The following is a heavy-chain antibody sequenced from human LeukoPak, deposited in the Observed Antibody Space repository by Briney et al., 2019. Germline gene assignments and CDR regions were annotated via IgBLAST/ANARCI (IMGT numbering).Heavy chain of an antibody. CDR3: ARDRGGNDFDY. CDR1: GFTFSSYA. Sequence: PGGSLRLSCAASGFTFSSYAMHWVRQAPGKGLEGVAVISYDGSNKYYADSVKGRFTISRDNSKNTLYLQMNSLRAEDTAVYYCARDRGGNDFDYWGQGTLVTVSS. J-gene: IGHJ4*02. D-gene: IGHD4-23*01. CDR2: ISYDGSNK. V-gene: IGHV3-30-3*01.